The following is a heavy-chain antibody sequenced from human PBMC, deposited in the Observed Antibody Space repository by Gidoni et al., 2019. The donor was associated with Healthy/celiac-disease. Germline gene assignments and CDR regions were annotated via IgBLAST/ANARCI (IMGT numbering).Heavy chain of an antibody. CDR2: IKQDGSEK. D-gene: IGHD5-18*01. CDR3: ARGKAWIQLWSPFDY. Sequence: EVQLVESGGGLVQPGGSLRLSCAASGFTFSSYWMSWVRQAPGKGLEWVGNIKQDGSEKYYVDSLKGRFTLSRDNAKNSLYLQMNSLRAEDTAVYDCARGKAWIQLWSPFDYWGQGTLVTVSS. CDR1: GFTFSSYW. V-gene: IGHV3-7*03. J-gene: IGHJ4*02.